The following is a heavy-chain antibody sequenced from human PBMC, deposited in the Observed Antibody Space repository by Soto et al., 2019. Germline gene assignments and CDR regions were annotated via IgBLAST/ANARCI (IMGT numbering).Heavy chain of an antibody. J-gene: IGHJ4*02. CDR1: GGSMSSYY. CDR2: ISYSGST. Sequence: PXETLSLTCTVSGGSMSSYYWTLLRQSPGRGLEWIGYISYSGSTYYNPSLKSRVTISADTSKNQFSLRMNSMIAADTAVYYCARADPDASVGYWGQGTLVTVSS. CDR3: ARADPDASVGY. V-gene: IGHV4-59*01. D-gene: IGHD2-15*01.